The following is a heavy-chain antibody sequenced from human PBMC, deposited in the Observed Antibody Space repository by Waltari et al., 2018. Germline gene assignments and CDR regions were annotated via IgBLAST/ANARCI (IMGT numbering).Heavy chain of an antibody. CDR1: GVSLSDYY. V-gene: IGHV4-34*02. J-gene: IGHJ1*01. CDR2: TKLGEVT. CDR3: VTGPRDKWVGRYSGEFFHH. Sequence: QVELQQWGAGLLRPSETLSLTCAVYGVSLSDYYWTWIRQPPGKGLEWIGETKLGEVTDENPSLEGRVTILLDKSKNQFSLHLVSVTAADTARYYCVTGPRDKWVGRYSGEFFHHWGPGTLVTVSS. D-gene: IGHD6-19*01.